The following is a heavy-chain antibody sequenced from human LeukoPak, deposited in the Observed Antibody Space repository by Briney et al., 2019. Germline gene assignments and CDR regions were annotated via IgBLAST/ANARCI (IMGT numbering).Heavy chain of an antibody. V-gene: IGHV1-2*02. J-gene: IGHJ4*02. CDR3: ARDERYSDADHHYPDLGY. CDR2: INPNGGAT. Sequence: PVASVKVSCKASGYIFTGYYLFWVRQAPGQGLEWMGWINPNGGATRYAQKFQGRVTLTSDTSIRTTYMEMSSLTPDDTAVYYCARDERYSDADHHYPDLGYWGQGTLVTVSS. CDR1: GYIFTGYY. D-gene: IGHD3-16*01.